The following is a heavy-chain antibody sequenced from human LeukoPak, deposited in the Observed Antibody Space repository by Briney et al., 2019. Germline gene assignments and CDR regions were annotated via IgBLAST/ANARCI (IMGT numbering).Heavy chain of an antibody. D-gene: IGHD2-2*01. CDR2: INAGNGNT. V-gene: IGHV1-3*01. Sequence: GASVKVSCKASGYTFTSYAMHWVRQAPGQRLEWMGWINAGNGNTKYSQKFQGRVTITRDTSASTAYMELSSLRSEDTAVYYCARDRGNIVVVPAAPVFDHWGQGTLVTVSS. CDR1: GYTFTSYA. J-gene: IGHJ4*02. CDR3: ARDRGNIVVVPAAPVFDH.